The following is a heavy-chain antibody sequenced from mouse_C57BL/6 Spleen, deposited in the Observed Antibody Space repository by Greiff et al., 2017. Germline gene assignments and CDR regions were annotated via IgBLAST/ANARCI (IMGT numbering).Heavy chain of an antibody. J-gene: IGHJ2*01. V-gene: IGHV5-9-1*02. CDR3: TRDLDYYGSSSYFDY. CDR1: GFTFSSYA. D-gene: IGHD1-1*01. Sequence: EVQLVESGEGLVKPGGSLKLSCAASGFTFSSYAMSWVRQTPEKRLEWVAYISSGGDYIYYADTVKGRFTMSRDNARNTPYLQMSSLQSEDTARYYCTRDLDYYGSSSYFDYWGQGTTLTVSS. CDR2: ISSGGDYI.